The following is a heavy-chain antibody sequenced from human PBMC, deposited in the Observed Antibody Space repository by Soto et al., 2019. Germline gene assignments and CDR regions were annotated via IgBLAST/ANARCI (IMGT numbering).Heavy chain of an antibody. CDR3: ARGEQYSGRIFDY. D-gene: IGHD1-26*01. J-gene: IGHJ4*01. Sequence: SQTLSLTCDSTGDSVSSNSAGWSWVRQSPSRGLEWLGRTYYRSKWYYEYAVSVRGRITINPDTSKNQYSLQLNSVTPEDTAVYFCARGEQYSGRIFDYWGQGTLVTVSS. V-gene: IGHV6-1*01. CDR2: TYYRSKWYY. CDR1: GDSVSSNSAG.